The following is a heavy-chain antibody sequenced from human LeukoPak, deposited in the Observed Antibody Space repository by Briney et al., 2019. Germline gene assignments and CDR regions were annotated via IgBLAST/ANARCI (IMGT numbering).Heavy chain of an antibody. V-gene: IGHV3-74*01. D-gene: IGHD1-14*01. J-gene: IGHJ4*02. CDR3: ASRTGVY. Sequence: GGSLRLSCAASRFTFGSYWMHWVRQAPGKGLVWVSHINTDGSSTTYADSVKGRFTISRDNAKNTLYLQMNSLRAEDTAVYYCASRTGVYWGEGTLVTVSS. CDR1: RFTFGSYW. CDR2: INTDGSST.